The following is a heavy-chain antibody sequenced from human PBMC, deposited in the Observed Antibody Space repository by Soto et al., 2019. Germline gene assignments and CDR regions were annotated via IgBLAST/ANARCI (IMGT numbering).Heavy chain of an antibody. CDR1: GGSISSRSCY. Sequence: PSETLSLTCTVSGGSISSRSCYWGWIREHPGKGLEWIGSSYYSRSTYYNPSLKSRVTISVDTSKNPFTLKLSAVTGADTAVYYCARHGSEKYYDSSGYSTLFGYWGQGTLVTVSS. J-gene: IGHJ4*02. CDR3: ARHGSEKYYDSSGYSTLFGY. CDR2: SYYSRST. V-gene: IGHV4-39*01. D-gene: IGHD3-22*01.